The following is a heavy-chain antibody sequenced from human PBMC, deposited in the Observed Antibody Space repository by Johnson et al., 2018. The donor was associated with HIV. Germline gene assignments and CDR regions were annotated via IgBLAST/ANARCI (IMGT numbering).Heavy chain of an antibody. CDR3: ARRCSSSSCSHGAFDI. D-gene: IGHD2-2*01. CDR2: SGSGGST. CDR1: GFTVSSNS. Sequence: EVQLVESGGGLIQPGGSLRLSCEASGFTVSSNSLSWVRQAPGKGLEWVSAISGSGGSTYYADSVKGRFTISRDNSENTVYLQMNRLRAEDTAVYFCARRCSSSSCSHGAFDIWGQGTVVTVS. V-gene: IGHV3-53*01. J-gene: IGHJ3*02.